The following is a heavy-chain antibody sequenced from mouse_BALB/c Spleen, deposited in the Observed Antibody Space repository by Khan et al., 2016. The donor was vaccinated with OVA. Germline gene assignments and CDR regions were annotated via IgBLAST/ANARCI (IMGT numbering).Heavy chain of an antibody. Sequence: VQLQESGAELAKPGASVKMSCKASGYTLTTYWMHWVKQRPGQGLEWIGYINPTSGYTDYNDKFKDMATLSADKSSSTAYMQLNSLTSEDSAVYYCTRDRIDYWGQGTTLTVSS. V-gene: IGHV1-7*01. CDR1: GYTLTTYW. CDR3: TRDRIDY. CDR2: INPTSGYT. J-gene: IGHJ2*01.